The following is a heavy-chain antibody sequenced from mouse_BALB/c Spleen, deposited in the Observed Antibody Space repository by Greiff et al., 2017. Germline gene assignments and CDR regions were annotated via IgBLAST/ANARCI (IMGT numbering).Heavy chain of an antibody. V-gene: IGHV1S137*01. J-gene: IGHJ4*01. CDR3: ARVWDGTTGAMDY. D-gene: IGHD1-1*01. Sequence: QVQLQQSGAELVRPGVSVKISCKGSGYTFTDYAMHWVKQSHAKSLEWIGVISTYYGDASYNQKFKGKATMTVDKSSSTAYMELARLTSEDSAIYYCARVWDGTTGAMDYWGQGTSVTVSS. CDR2: ISTYYGDA. CDR1: GYTFTDYA.